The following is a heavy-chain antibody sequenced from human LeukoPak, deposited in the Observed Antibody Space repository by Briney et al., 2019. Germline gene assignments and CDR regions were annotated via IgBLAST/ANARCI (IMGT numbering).Heavy chain of an antibody. CDR2: IYYSGST. Sequence: SETLSLTCTVSGGSISSSSYYWGWVRQPPGKGLEWIGSIYYSGSTYYNPSPKSRATISVDTSKNQFSLKLSSVTVADTAVYYCAPSRPGFDYWGQGTLVTVSS. D-gene: IGHD2-15*01. V-gene: IGHV4-39*01. J-gene: IGHJ4*02. CDR3: APSRPGFDY. CDR1: GGSISSSSYY.